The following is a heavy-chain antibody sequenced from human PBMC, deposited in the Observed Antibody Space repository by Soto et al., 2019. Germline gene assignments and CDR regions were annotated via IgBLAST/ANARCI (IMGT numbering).Heavy chain of an antibody. Sequence: SETLSLTCAVYGGSFSGYYWSWIRQPPGKGLEWIGEINHSGSTNYNPSLKSRVTISVDTSKNQFSLKLSSVTAADTAVFYCARGSWGSGSYWGQGTLVTVSS. CDR2: INHSGST. J-gene: IGHJ4*02. CDR3: ARGSWGSGSY. D-gene: IGHD3-10*01. CDR1: GGSFSGYY. V-gene: IGHV4-34*01.